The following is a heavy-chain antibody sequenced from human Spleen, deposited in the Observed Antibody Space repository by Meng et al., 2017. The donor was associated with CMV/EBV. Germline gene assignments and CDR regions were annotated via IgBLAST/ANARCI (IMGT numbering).Heavy chain of an antibody. J-gene: IGHJ6*02. D-gene: IGHD2-21*01. Sequence: GESLKISCAASGFTFSSYWMHWVRQAPGKGLVWVSRINSDGSGPAYADSVKGRFTISRDNPKNTLYLQMNSLRAEDTAVYYCARDCGGDCHYYYYGMDVWGQGTTVTVSS. CDR2: INSDGSGP. V-gene: IGHV3-74*01. CDR3: ARDCGGDCHYYYYGMDV. CDR1: GFTFSSYW.